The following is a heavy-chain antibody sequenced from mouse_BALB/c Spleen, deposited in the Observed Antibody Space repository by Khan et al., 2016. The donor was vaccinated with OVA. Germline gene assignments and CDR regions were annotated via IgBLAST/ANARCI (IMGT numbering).Heavy chain of an antibody. CDR3: ARPYYDGSSYDTMDA. V-gene: IGHV1-63*02. CDR2: IYPGSGNT. J-gene: IGHJ4*01. CDR1: GYTFTNYW. Sequence: QVQLKQSGAELVRPGTSVKMSCKTAGYTFTNYWIGWVKQRPGHGLEWIGDIYPGSGNTHYNEKFKGKASLTADTSSSTAYMHLSSLTSEDSAIXYRARPYYDGSSYDTMDAWGQGTSVTVSS. D-gene: IGHD1-1*01.